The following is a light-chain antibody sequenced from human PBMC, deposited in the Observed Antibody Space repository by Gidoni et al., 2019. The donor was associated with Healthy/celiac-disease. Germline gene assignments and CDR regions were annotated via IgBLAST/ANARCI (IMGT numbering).Light chain of an antibody. CDR2: KAS. Sequence: DIQMTQSPSTLSASVGDRVTITCRASQSISSWLAWYQQKPGKAPKLLIYKASSLESGVPSRFSGSGSGTEFTLTIRSLQPDDFATYYCQQYNRYSPEYTFGQGTKLEIK. J-gene: IGKJ2*01. CDR1: QSISSW. V-gene: IGKV1-5*03. CDR3: QQYNRYSPEYT.